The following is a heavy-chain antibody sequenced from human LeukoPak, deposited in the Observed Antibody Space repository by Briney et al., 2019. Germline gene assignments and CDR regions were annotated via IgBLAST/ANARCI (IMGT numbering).Heavy chain of an antibody. CDR1: GGSISSGSYY. V-gene: IGHV4-61*02. CDR3: ARDEEDFDL. Sequence: PSQTLSLTFTVAGGSISSGSYYWSWIRQPAGKGLEWIGRIYTSGSTNYNASLKSRVTISVDTSKNQFSLKLSSVTAADTAVYYCARDEEDFDLWGRGTLVTVSS. J-gene: IGHJ2*01. CDR2: IYTSGST.